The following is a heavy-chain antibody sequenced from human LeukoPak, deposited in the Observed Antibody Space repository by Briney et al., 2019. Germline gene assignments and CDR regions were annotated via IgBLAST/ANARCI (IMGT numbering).Heavy chain of an antibody. J-gene: IGHJ4*02. CDR1: GFAFSPFW. D-gene: IGHD2-21*02. Sequence: GGSLRLSCAASGFAFSPFWMTWVRQAPGKGLEWVATIKQDGSEKYSVDSVKGRFTISRDNAKNSLYLQMNSLRAEDTALYYCARGGDCGGDCFSNRDVYFDYWGQGTLVTVSS. V-gene: IGHV3-7*01. CDR2: IKQDGSEK. CDR3: ARGGDCGGDCFSNRDVYFDY.